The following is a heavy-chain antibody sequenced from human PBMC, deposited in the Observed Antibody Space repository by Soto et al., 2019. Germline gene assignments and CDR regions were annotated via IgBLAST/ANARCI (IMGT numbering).Heavy chain of an antibody. Sequence: ETLSLTCTVXGGSISVXXXXXIRQTPGKVLEWVGYIHYSGSTNYNPSLKSRVTMSVDSAKNXXSLQLSSVTAADTAVYFCTKYRRTDAEGYSFDYWGQGALVTVSS. CDR1: GGSISVXX. CDR3: TKYRRTDAEGYSFDY. J-gene: IGHJ4*02. V-gene: IGHV4-59*01. D-gene: IGHD2-15*01. CDR2: IHYSGST.